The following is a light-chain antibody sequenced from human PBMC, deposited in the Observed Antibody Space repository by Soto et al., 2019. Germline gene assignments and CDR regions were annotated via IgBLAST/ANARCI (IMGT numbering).Light chain of an antibody. CDR3: NSCTRSTAYV. Sequence: QSALTQPASGSGSPGQSITISCTGTTTDVGGYNYVSWYQLQPGKAPKLIIYEVSNRPSGVSNRCSGSKSGNTSSLTISGLEAEDEADCFCNSCTRSTAYVFGTGAKVT. CDR2: EVS. J-gene: IGLJ1*01. CDR1: TTDVGGYNY. V-gene: IGLV2-14*01.